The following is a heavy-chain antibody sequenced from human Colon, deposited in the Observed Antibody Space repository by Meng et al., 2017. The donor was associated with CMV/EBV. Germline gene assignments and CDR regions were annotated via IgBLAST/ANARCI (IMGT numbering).Heavy chain of an antibody. CDR3: AHLYDFRTGSLDYFDY. CDR2: IYWNDDK. CDR1: FSLSTSGVG. Sequence: FSLSTSGVGVGWIRQPPGKALEWLALIYWNDDKRYNPSLKSRLTITKDTSKNQVVLTMTNMDPVDTATYYCAHLYDFRTGSLDYFDYWGQGTLVTVSS. J-gene: IGHJ4*02. V-gene: IGHV2-5*01. D-gene: IGHD3-3*01.